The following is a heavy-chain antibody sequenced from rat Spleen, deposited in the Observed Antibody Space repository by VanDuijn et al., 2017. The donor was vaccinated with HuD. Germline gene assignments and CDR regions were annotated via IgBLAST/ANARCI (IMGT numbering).Heavy chain of an antibody. Sequence: EVQLVESGGGLVQPGRSLKLSCAASGFTFSRNGMAWVRQAPTKGLEWVATILYDDTNIYYRDSVKGRFTISRDNTKNTLYLQMDSLRSEDTATYYCVRRDYGGYDYWGQGVMVTVSS. CDR3: VRRDYGGYDY. J-gene: IGHJ2*01. D-gene: IGHD1-11*01. V-gene: IGHV5-29*01. CDR1: GFTFSRNG. CDR2: ILYDDTNI.